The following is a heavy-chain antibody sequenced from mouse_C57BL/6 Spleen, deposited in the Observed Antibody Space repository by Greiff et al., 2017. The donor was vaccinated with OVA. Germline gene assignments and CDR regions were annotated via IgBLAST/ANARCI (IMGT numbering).Heavy chain of an antibody. D-gene: IGHD2-4*01. CDR1: GFTFSSYA. CDR2: ISSGGDYI. CDR3: TRARYDNDGAMDY. Sequence: DVMLVESGEGLVKPGGSLKLSCAASGFTFSSYAMSWVRQTPEKRLEWVAYISSGGDYIYYADTVKGRFTISRDNARNTLYLQMSSLKSEDTAMYYCTRARYDNDGAMDYWGQGTSVTVSS. V-gene: IGHV5-9-1*02. J-gene: IGHJ4*01.